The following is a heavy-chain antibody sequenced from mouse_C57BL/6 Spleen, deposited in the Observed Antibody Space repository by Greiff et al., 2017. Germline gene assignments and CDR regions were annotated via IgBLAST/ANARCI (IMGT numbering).Heavy chain of an antibody. V-gene: IGHV6-3*01. Sequence: EVKLEESGGGLVQPGGSMKLSCVASGFTFSNYWMNWVRPSPEKGLEWVAQIRLKYDNYATHYAESVKGRFTISRYDSTSSVYLQMNNLRSEDTGIYYCTGSIYYESVGYWGQGTTLTVSS. CDR1: GFTFSNYW. CDR2: IRLKYDNYAT. D-gene: IGHD2-4*01. CDR3: TGSIYYESVGY. J-gene: IGHJ2*01.